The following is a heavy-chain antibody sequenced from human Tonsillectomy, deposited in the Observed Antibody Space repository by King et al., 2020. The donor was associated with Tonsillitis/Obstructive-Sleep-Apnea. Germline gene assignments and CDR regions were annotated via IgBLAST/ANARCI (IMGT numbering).Heavy chain of an antibody. D-gene: IGHD3-3*01. J-gene: IGHJ6*03. CDR3: ARDTNDDFWIGPYYLDV. CDR1: GFTFRNYT. Sequence: VQLVESRGGVVQPGRSLRLSCAASGFTFRNYTIHWVRQAPGKGPEWVAVISYDGSNKYYADSVKGRFTISRDNSKNTLYLQMHRLRPEDTAVYYCARDTNDDFWIGPYYLDVWGKGPTVSVSS. V-gene: IGHV3-30*04. CDR2: ISYDGSNK.